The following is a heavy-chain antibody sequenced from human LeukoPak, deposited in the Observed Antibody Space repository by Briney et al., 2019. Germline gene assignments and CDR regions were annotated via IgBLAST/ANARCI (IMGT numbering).Heavy chain of an antibody. Sequence: GGSLRLSCAASGFTVSSNYMSWVRQAPGKGLEWVSVIYSGGSTYYADSVKGRFTISRDNSKNTLYLRMNSLRAEDTAVYYCARTRFGELLGAFDIWGQGTMVTVSS. V-gene: IGHV3-53*01. D-gene: IGHD3-10*01. CDR3: ARTRFGELLGAFDI. J-gene: IGHJ3*02. CDR1: GFTVSSNY. CDR2: IYSGGST.